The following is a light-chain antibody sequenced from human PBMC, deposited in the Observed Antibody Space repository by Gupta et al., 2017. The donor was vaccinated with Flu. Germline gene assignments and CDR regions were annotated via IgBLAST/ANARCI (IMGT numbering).Light chain of an antibody. CDR1: QGISNY. V-gene: IGKV1-27*01. CDR2: AAS. Sequence: GDRVIITCRASQGISNYLAWYQQKPGKAPKLLIHAASSLQRGVPSRFSGSGSGTDFTLTISSLQPEDVATYYCQKYYSAPPTFGQGTKVEIK. CDR3: QKYYSAPPT. J-gene: IGKJ1*01.